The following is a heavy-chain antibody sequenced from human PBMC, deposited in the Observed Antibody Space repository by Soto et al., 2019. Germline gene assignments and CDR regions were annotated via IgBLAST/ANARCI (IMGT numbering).Heavy chain of an antibody. Sequence: GGSLRLFCAASGFTFSSYEMNWVRQAPGKGLEWVSYISSSGSTIYYADSVEGRFTISRDNAKNSLYLQVNSLRAEDTAVYYCARVTSGRALASWVFDPWGHGTLVTVSS. J-gene: IGHJ5*02. CDR2: ISSSGSTI. V-gene: IGHV3-48*03. CDR1: GFTFSSYE. CDR3: ARVTSGRALASWVFDP. D-gene: IGHD6-19*01.